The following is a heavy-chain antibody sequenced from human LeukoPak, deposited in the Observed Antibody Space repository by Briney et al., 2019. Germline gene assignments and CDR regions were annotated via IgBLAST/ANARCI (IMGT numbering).Heavy chain of an antibody. CDR3: ARRASYSSSPYYFDY. J-gene: IGHJ4*02. Sequence: GESLKISCKGSGYSFTNYWISWVRQMPGKGLEWMGIIYPGDSDTRYSPSFQGQVTISVDKSISTAYLQWSSLKASDTAMYYCARRASYSSSPYYFDYWGQGTLVTVSS. V-gene: IGHV5-51*01. CDR2: IYPGDSDT. D-gene: IGHD6-13*01. CDR1: GYSFTNYW.